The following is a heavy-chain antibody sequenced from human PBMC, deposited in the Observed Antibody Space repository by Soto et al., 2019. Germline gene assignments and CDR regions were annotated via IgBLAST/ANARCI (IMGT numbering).Heavy chain of an antibody. CDR2: ITGSGGST. CDR1: GFTFSSYA. CDR3: ARTSEVLPAAIHLPRLLNNWFDP. D-gene: IGHD2-2*01. Sequence: GGSLRLSCAASGFTFSSYAMSWVRQAPGKGLEWVSGITGSGGSTYYADSVKGRFTISRDNSKNTLYLQMNSLRAEDTAVYYCARTSEVLPAAIHLPRLLNNWFDPWGQGTLVTVSS. J-gene: IGHJ5*02. V-gene: IGHV3-23*01.